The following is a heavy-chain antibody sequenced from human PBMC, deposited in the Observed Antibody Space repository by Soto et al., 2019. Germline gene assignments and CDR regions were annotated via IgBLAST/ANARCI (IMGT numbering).Heavy chain of an antibody. Sequence: QVQLVESGGGVVQPGRSLRLSCAASGFSFSSCGMHWVRQAPGKGLEWVAVILDDGSDKDYTDAVKGRFTISRDNSKNTLYLEMNSLRAEDTAVYYCARDDDYGDNGLDYWGQGTLVTVSS. CDR1: GFSFSSCG. J-gene: IGHJ4*02. D-gene: IGHD4-17*01. V-gene: IGHV3-33*01. CDR2: ILDDGSDK. CDR3: ARDDDYGDNGLDY.